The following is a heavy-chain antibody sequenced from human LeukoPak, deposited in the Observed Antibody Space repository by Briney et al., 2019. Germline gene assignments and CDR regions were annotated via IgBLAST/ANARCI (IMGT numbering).Heavy chain of an antibody. CDR3: ARVPPMITFGGVIDY. Sequence: SETLSLTCTVSGGSISSYYWGWIRQPPGKGLEWIGSIYYSGSTYYNPSLKSRVTISVDTSKNQFSLKLSSVTAADTAVYYCARVPPMITFGGVIDYWGQGTLVTVSS. J-gene: IGHJ4*02. CDR2: IYYSGST. D-gene: IGHD3-16*02. CDR1: GGSISSYY. V-gene: IGHV4-39*07.